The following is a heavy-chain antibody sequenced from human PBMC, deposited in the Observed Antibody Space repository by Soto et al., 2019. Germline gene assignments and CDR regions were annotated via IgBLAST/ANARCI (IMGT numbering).Heavy chain of an antibody. J-gene: IGHJ3*02. CDR2: ISGGGGGT. CDR3: AEGVSSPSWRTFFDI. CDR1: GFTFSSYA. D-gene: IGHD2-2*01. V-gene: IGHV3-23*01. Sequence: GGSLRLSCAASGFTFSSYAMNWVRQAPGKGLEWVSAISGGGGGTYYTDSVKGRFTISRDNSKNALYLQMNSLRAEDTAIYFCAEGVSSPSWRTFFDIWGHGTMVTVSS.